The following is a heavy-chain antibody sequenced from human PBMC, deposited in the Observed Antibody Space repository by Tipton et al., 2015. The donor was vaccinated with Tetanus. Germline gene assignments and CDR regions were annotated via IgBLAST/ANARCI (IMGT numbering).Heavy chain of an antibody. CDR1: GFTFVHYP. Sequence: QSGAEVKNPGASVRVSCKASGFTFVHYPITWVRQAPGQGLEWVGWINGVKGDTNIAQQFQDRVTLTTDASSSTAYMGLRGLTSDDTAVYYCARGPSSGWHYFDSWGQGALVTVSS. V-gene: IGHV1-18*01. CDR2: INGVKGDT. J-gene: IGHJ4*02. D-gene: IGHD6-19*01. CDR3: ARGPSSGWHYFDS.